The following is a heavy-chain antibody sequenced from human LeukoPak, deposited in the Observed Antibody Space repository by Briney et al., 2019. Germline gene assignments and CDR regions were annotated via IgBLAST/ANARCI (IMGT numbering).Heavy chain of an antibody. V-gene: IGHV3-33*01. CDR3: ARRGYSYGSYYFDY. CDR2: IWYDGSNK. D-gene: IGHD5-18*01. J-gene: IGHJ4*02. Sequence: GRSLRLSCAASGFTFSSYGMHWVRQAPGKGLEWVAVIWYDGSNKYYADSVKGRFTISRDNSKNTLYLQMNSLRAEDTAVCYCARRGYSYGSYYFDYWGQGTLVTVSS. CDR1: GFTFSSYG.